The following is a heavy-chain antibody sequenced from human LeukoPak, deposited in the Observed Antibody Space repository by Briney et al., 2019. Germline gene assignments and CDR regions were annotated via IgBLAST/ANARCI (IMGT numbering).Heavy chain of an antibody. J-gene: IGHJ4*02. CDR1: GFTFSSYS. Sequence: PGGSLRLSCAASGFTFSSYSMNWVRQAPGKGLEWVAVISYDGSNKYHADSVKGRFTISRDNSKNTLYLQMNSLRLEDTAVYYCARDKYGYNTPIDYWGQGTLVTVSS. D-gene: IGHD5-24*01. CDR3: ARDKYGYNTPIDY. V-gene: IGHV3-30*03. CDR2: ISYDGSNK.